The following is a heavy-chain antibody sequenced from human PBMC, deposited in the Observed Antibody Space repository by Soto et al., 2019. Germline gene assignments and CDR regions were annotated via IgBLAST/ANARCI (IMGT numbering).Heavy chain of an antibody. J-gene: IGHJ6*03. D-gene: IGHD5-12*01. CDR2: IYYSGST. CDR1: GGSISSYY. V-gene: IGHV4-59*08. CDR3: ARQRSSVYSGYDWEDYYYYYMDV. Sequence: ASETLSLTCTVSGGSISSYYWSWIRQPPGKGLEWIGYIYYSGSTNYNPSLKSRVTISVDTSKNQFSLKLSSVTAADTAVYYCARQRSSVYSGYDWEDYYYYYMDVWGKGTTVTVSS.